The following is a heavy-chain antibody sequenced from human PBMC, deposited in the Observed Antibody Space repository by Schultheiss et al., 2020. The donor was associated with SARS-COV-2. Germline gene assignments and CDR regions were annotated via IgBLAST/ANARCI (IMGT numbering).Heavy chain of an antibody. CDR2: IYYSGST. V-gene: IGHV4-59*08. CDR3: ARWDTYYDFWSGYYVEGYFDY. Sequence: SETLSLTCTVSGGSISSYYWSWIRQPPGKGLEWIGYIYYSGSTNYNPSLKSRVTISVDTSKNQFSLKLSSVTAADTAVYYCARWDTYYDFWSGYYVEGYFDYWGQGTLVTVSS. J-gene: IGHJ4*02. D-gene: IGHD3-3*01. CDR1: GGSISSYY.